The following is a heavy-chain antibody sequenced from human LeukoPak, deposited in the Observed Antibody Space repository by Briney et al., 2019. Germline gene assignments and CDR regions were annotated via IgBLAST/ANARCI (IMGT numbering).Heavy chain of an antibody. CDR3: AKDAESLAAGSSYFDY. CDR2: ISWNSGSI. D-gene: IGHD6-13*01. V-gene: IGHV3-9*01. J-gene: IGHJ4*02. CDR1: GFTFDDYA. Sequence: GGSLRLSCAASGFTFDDYAMHWVRQAPGKGLEWVSGISWNSGSIGYADSVKGRFTISRDNAKNSLYLQMNSLRAEGTALYYCAKDAESLAAGSSYFDYWGQGTLVTVSS.